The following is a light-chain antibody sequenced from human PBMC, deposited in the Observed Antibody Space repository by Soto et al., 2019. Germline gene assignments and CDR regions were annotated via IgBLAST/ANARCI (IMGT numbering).Light chain of an antibody. V-gene: IGKV3-20*01. CDR3: KQYGYSPGT. CDR1: QSVRNSH. Sequence: EIGLTQSPGTLSLSPGERATLSCRASQSVRNSHLAWYQQKPGQPPRLLISRAASRAPGIPDRFSGSGSGTGFPLSISKLEPEDSALYYCKQYGYSPGTFGLGTKVEI. CDR2: RAA. J-gene: IGKJ1*01.